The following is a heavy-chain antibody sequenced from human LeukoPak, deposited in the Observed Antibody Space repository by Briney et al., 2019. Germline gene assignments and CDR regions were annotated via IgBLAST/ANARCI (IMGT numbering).Heavy chain of an antibody. D-gene: IGHD3-22*01. CDR1: GYSINNFY. J-gene: IGHJ4*02. Sequence: SETLSLTCTVSGYSINNFYWNWIRQPAGKALEWIGRIYSSGSTHYNPSLKSRVTISVDTSKNHFSLKLSSVTAADTAVYYCARRVHYYDTSGYSYYFDYWGQGTLVTVSS. CDR3: ARRVHYYDTSGYSYYFDY. V-gene: IGHV4-4*07. CDR2: IYSSGST.